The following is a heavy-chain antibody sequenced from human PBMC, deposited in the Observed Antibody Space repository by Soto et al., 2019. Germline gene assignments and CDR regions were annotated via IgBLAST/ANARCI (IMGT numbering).Heavy chain of an antibody. CDR2: INHSGST. CDR1: GGSVRGYY. CDR3: ARLPGIAAAGTDYSYYGMDV. D-gene: IGHD6-13*01. V-gene: IGHV4-34*01. J-gene: IGHJ6*02. Sequence: PSETLSLTCTVYGGSVRGYYWSWIRQPPGKGLEWIGEINHSGSTNYNPSLKSRVTISVDTSKNQFSLKLSSVTAADTAVYYCARLPGIAAAGTDYSYYGMDVWGHGTTVTVSS.